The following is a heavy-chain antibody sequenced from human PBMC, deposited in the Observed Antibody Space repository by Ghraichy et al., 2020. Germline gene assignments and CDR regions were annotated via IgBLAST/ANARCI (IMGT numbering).Heavy chain of an antibody. V-gene: IGHV3-21*01. CDR2: ISSSSSYI. Sequence: GSLRLSCAASGFTFSSYSMNWVRQAPGKGLEWVSSISSSSSYIYYADSVKGRFTISRDNAKNSLYLQMNSLRAEDTAVYYCAMSHYDSSGYSYYWGQGTLVTVSS. CDR1: GFTFSSYS. D-gene: IGHD3-22*01. J-gene: IGHJ4*02. CDR3: AMSHYDSSGYSYY.